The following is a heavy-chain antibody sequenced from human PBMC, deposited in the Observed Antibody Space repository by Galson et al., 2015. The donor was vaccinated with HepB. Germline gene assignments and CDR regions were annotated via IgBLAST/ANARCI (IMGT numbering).Heavy chain of an antibody. J-gene: IGHJ4*02. CDR1: GDSVSSTSAA. CDR3: ARGKQWLSDFDY. CDR2: TYNRSKWCN. Sequence: CAISGDSVSSTSAAWNWIRQSPSRGLEWLGRTYNRSKWCNDYAESVKSRITINPDASKNQFSLQLNSVTPEDTAVYYCARGKQWLSDFDYWGQGTLVTVSS. D-gene: IGHD6-19*01. V-gene: IGHV6-1*01.